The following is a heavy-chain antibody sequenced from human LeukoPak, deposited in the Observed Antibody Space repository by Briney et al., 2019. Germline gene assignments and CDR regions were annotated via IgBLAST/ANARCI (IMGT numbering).Heavy chain of an antibody. Sequence: SETLSLTCTVSGGSISSSSYYWGWIRQPPGKGLEWIGSIYYSGSTYYNPSLKSRVTISVDTSKNQFSLKLSSVTAADTAVYYCARHEPLRFLEWLLSGYFDYWGQGTLVTVSS. CDR2: IYYSGST. CDR3: ARHEPLRFLEWLLSGYFDY. CDR1: GGSISSSSYY. J-gene: IGHJ4*02. D-gene: IGHD3-3*01. V-gene: IGHV4-39*01.